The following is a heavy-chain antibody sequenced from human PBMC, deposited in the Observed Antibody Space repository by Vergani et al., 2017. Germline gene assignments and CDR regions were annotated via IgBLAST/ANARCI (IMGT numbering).Heavy chain of an antibody. V-gene: IGHV3-48*01. J-gene: IGHJ4*02. D-gene: IGHD2-15*01. Sequence: VQLVESGGGVVQPGRSLRLSCVMSGFTVTNYAIFWVRQAPGKGLEWVSYISSSSSTIYYADSVKGRFTISRDNAKNSLYLQMNSLRAEDTAVYYCARRYCSGGSCYYIDYWGQGTLVTVSS. CDR2: ISSSSSTI. CDR1: GFTVTNYA. CDR3: ARRYCSGGSCYYIDY.